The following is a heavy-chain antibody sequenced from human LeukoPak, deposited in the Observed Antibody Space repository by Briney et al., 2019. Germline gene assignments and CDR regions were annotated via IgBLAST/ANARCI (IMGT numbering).Heavy chain of an antibody. CDR3: ARGSSLVTTSYYYYGMDV. D-gene: IGHD4-17*01. Sequence: PGGSLRLSCAASGFTFSDYYMSWIRQAPGKGLEWVSYISSSGSTIYYADSVKGRFTISRDNAKNSLYPQMNSLRAEDTAVYYCARGSSLVTTSYYYYGMDVWGQGTTVTVSS. CDR2: ISSSGSTI. CDR1: GFTFSDYY. V-gene: IGHV3-11*01. J-gene: IGHJ6*02.